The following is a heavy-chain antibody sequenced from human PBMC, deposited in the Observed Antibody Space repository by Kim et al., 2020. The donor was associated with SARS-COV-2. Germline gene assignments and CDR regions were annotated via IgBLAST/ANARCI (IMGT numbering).Heavy chain of an antibody. CDR1: GFTFTTYN. V-gene: IGHV3-48*02. CDR3: ARDWNWGIDV. CDR2: ISVTDAI. J-gene: IGHJ4*02. Sequence: GGSLRLSCAASGFTFTTYNMNWVRQAPGKGLEWISYISVTDAIYYADSVKGRFTISSEYVKNSLDLQMNSLRDEDTAVYYCARDWNWGIDVWGQGTLVTVSS. D-gene: IGHD7-27*01.